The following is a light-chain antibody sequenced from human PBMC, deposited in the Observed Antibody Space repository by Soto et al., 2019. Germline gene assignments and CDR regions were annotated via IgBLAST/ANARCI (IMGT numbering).Light chain of an antibody. CDR2: DVT. Sequence: QSALTQPASVSGSPGQSITISCTGTNSDVGAYNYVSWYQQYPGKAPKLMIYDVTDRPSGVSSRFSGSKSGNTASLTISGLQAEDEANYYCSSYTSSDSWVFGGGTKVTVL. V-gene: IGLV2-14*03. J-gene: IGLJ3*02. CDR1: NSDVGAYNY. CDR3: SSYTSSDSWV.